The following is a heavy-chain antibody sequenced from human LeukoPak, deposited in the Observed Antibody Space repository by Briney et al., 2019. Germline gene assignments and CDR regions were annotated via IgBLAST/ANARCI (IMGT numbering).Heavy chain of an antibody. Sequence: PSETLSLTCAVYGVSFSGYYWSWIRQPPGKGLEWIGEINHSGSTNYNPSLKSRVTISVDTSKNQFSLKLSSVTAADTAVYYCASRRIWFGELYPYWGQGTLVTVSS. V-gene: IGHV4-34*01. D-gene: IGHD3-10*01. CDR3: ASRRIWFGELYPY. CDR2: INHSGST. CDR1: GVSFSGYY. J-gene: IGHJ4*02.